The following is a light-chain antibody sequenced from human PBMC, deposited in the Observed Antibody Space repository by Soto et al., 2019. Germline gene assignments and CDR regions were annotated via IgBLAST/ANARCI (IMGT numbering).Light chain of an antibody. Sequence: IVLTQSPATLSVSPGERATLSCRASQSVSSLLAWYQQKPRQAPRLLIYDTSTRATGIPARFSGSGSGTDFTLTISSLEPEDFAVYYCQHRMNWPLTFGQGTRLEIK. J-gene: IGKJ5*01. V-gene: IGKV3-11*01. CDR2: DTS. CDR3: QHRMNWPLT. CDR1: QSVSSL.